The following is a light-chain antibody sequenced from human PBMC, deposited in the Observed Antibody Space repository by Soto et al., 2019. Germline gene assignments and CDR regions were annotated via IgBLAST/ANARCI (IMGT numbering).Light chain of an antibody. CDR1: QSVSSSY. Sequence: EMVLTHSTDTLSLSPVERATLSCMASQSVSSSYLAWYQQKPGQAPRLLIYGASSRATGIPDRFSGSGSGTDFTLTISRLEPEDFAVYSCQQYGSSITFGQGTRLEI. V-gene: IGKV3-20*01. CDR3: QQYGSSIT. CDR2: GAS. J-gene: IGKJ5*01.